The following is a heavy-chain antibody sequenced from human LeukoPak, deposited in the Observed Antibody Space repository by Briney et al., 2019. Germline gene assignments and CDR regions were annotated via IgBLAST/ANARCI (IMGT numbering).Heavy chain of an antibody. CDR1: GYSISSGYY. V-gene: IGHV4-38-2*02. D-gene: IGHD1-26*01. Sequence: PSETLSLTCTVSGYSISSGYYWGWIRQPPGKGLEWIGSIYHSGSTYYNPSLKSRVTISVDTSKNQFSLKLSSVTAADTAVYYCARLVGATNYYYYMDVWGKGTTVTVSS. CDR3: ARLVGATNYYYYMDV. J-gene: IGHJ6*03. CDR2: IYHSGST.